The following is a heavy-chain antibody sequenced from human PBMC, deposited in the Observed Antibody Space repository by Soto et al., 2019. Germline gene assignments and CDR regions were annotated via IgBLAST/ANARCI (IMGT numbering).Heavy chain of an antibody. D-gene: IGHD3-10*01. V-gene: IGHV1-69*01. CDR3: ARDLYYYGSGSYGGMDV. J-gene: IGHJ6*02. CDR1: GGTFSSYA. CDR2: IIPIFGTA. Sequence: QVQLVQSGAEVKKPGSSVKVSCKASGGTFSSYAISWVRQAPGQGLEWMGGIIPIFGTANYAQKFQGRVTINADESTSTAYMELSRLRAEDTAVYYCARDLYYYGSGSYGGMDVWGQGTTVTVSS.